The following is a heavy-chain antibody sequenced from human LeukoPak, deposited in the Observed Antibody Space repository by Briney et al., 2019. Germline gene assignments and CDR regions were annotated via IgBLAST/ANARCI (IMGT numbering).Heavy chain of an antibody. CDR2: ISGSGGST. Sequence: QPGGTLRLSCAASGFTFSSYGMSWVRQAPGKGLEWVSAISGSGGSTYYADSVKGRFTISRDNSKNTLYLQMNSLRAEDTAVYYCAKDSGYNWNDGFDPWGQGTLVTVSS. J-gene: IGHJ5*02. CDR3: AKDSGYNWNDGFDP. D-gene: IGHD1-20*01. CDR1: GFTFSSYG. V-gene: IGHV3-23*01.